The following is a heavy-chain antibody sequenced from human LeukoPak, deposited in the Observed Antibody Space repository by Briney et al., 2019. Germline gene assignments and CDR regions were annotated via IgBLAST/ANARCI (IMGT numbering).Heavy chain of an antibody. CDR1: GGSFSGYY. CDR2: INHSGST. D-gene: IGHD3-10*01. V-gene: IGHV4-34*01. Sequence: PSETLSLTCAVYGGSFSGYYWSWIRQPLGKGLEWIGEINHSGSTNYNPSLKSRVTISVDTSKNQFSLKLSSVTAADTAVYYCSTGSGHAFDIWGRGTMVTVSS. CDR3: STGSGHAFDI. J-gene: IGHJ3*02.